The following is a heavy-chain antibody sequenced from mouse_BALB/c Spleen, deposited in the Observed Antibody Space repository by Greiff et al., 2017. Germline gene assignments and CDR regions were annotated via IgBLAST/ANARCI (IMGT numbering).Heavy chain of an antibody. V-gene: IGHV7-3*02. CDR2: IRNKANGYTT. Sequence: EVKLVESGGGLVQPGGSLRLSCATSGFTFTDYYMSWVRQPPGKALEWLGFIRNKANGYTTEYSASVKGRFTISRDNSQSILYLQMNTLRAEDSATYYCARVYYDSFAYWGQGTLVTVSA. J-gene: IGHJ3*01. CDR1: GFTFTDYY. CDR3: ARVYYDSFAY. D-gene: IGHD2-4*01.